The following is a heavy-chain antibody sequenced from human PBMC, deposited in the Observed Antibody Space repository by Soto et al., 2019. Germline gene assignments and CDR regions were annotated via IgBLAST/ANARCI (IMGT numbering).Heavy chain of an antibody. CDR1: GLTFRSYW. CDR3: ARPARECSSPGCAN. Sequence: EVQLVESGGGLVQPGGSLRLSCVVSGLTFRSYWMSWVRQAPGKGLEWVANINQDGSESYYVASVKGRFTISRDNAKNSLYLPMTSLRAEDTAVYYCARPARECSSPGCANWGQGTLVTVSS. J-gene: IGHJ4*02. V-gene: IGHV3-7*01. CDR2: INQDGSES. D-gene: IGHD2-2*01.